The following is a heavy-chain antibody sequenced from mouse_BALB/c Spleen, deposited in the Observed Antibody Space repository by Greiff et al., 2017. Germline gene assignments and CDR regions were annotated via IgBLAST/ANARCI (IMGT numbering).Heavy chain of an antibody. CDR1: GFTFSSYG. CDR2: ISSGGSYT. CDR3: ARHPDVDAMDY. J-gene: IGHJ4*01. Sequence: EVHLVESGGDLVKPGGSLKLSCAASGFTFSSYGMSWVRQTPDKRLEWVATISSGGSYTYYPDSVKGRFTISRDNAKNTLYLQMSSLKSEDTAMYYCARHPDVDAMDYWGQGTSVTVSS. V-gene: IGHV5-6*01.